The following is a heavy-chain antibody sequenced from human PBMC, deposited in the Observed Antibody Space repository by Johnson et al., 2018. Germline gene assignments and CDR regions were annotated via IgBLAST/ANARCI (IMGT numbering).Heavy chain of an antibody. CDR2: ISSSSYI. D-gene: IGHD1-26*01. CDR3: ARRMVPPRGGYYERRPGDAFDI. CDR1: GFTFSSYS. J-gene: IGHJ3*02. V-gene: IGHV3-21*06. Sequence: VQLVQSGGGLVKPGGSLRLSCAASGFTFSSYSMNWVRQAPGKGLEWVSSISSSSYIYYADSVQGRFTISRDNAKNSLYLQMNSLRAEDTAVYYCARRMVPPRGGYYERRPGDAFDIWGQGTMVTVSS.